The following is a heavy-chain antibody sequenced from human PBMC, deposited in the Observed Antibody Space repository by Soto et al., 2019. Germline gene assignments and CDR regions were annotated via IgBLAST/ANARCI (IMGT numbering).Heavy chain of an antibody. CDR3: EITLIFYVFWSGLDGYYYGMDV. CDR1: GDSVSSNSAA. CDR2: TYYRSKWYN. Sequence: SQTLSLTCAISGDSVSSNSAAWNWIRQSPSRGLEWLGRTYYRSKWYNDYAVSVKSRITINPDTSKNQFSLQLNSVTPEDTVVYYCEITLIFYVFWSGLDGYYYGMDVWGQGTTVTVSS. D-gene: IGHD3-3*01. V-gene: IGHV6-1*01. J-gene: IGHJ6*02.